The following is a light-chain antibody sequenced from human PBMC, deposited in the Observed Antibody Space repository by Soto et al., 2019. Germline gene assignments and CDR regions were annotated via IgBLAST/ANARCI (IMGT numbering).Light chain of an antibody. V-gene: IGKV1-5*03. CDR1: QSISAW. CDR3: QQYNTYPLT. CDR2: KAS. Sequence: DIQMTQSPSTLSASVGDRVTITCRASQSISAWLGWYQQKPGKAPNLLIYKASSLESGVPSRFSGSGSGTELTLTISSLQPHDFATYYCQQYNTYPLTFGGGTTVEIK. J-gene: IGKJ4*01.